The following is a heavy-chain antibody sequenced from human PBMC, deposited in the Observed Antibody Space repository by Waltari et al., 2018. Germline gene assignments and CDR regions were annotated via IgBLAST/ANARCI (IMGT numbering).Heavy chain of an antibody. CDR3: ARDHPDYYGSGSAHGMDV. CDR1: GFTVSSNY. CDR2: IYSGGST. D-gene: IGHD3-10*01. V-gene: IGHV3-66*01. J-gene: IGHJ6*02. Sequence: EVQLVESGGGLVQPGGSLRLSCAASGFTVSSNYMSWVRQAPGKGLEWVSGIYSGGSTYYADSVKGRFTISRDNSKNTLYLQMNSLRAEDTAVYYCARDHPDYYGSGSAHGMDVWGQGTTVTVSS.